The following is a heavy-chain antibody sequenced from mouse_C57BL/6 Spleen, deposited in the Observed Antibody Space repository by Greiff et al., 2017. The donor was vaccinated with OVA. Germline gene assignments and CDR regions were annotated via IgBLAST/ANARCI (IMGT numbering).Heavy chain of an antibody. J-gene: IGHJ4*01. D-gene: IGHD2-1*01. Sequence: QVQMQQPGAELVKPGASVKLSCKASGYTFTSYWMHWVKQRPGRGLEWIGRIDPNSGGTKYNEKLKSKATLTVDKPSSTAYMQLSSLTSEDSAVYYCASPYGNYVGYAMDYWGQGTSVTVSS. V-gene: IGHV1-72*01. CDR2: IDPNSGGT. CDR3: ASPYGNYVGYAMDY. CDR1: GYTFTSYW.